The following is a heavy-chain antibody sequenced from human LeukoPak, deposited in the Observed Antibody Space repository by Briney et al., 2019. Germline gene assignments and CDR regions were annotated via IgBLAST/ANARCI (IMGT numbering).Heavy chain of an antibody. V-gene: IGHV1-2*02. D-gene: IGHD3-10*01. Sequence: ASVKVSCKASGYTFTSYYMHWVRQAPGQGLEWMGWLNPNSGGTNYAQNFQGRVTMTRDTSISTGYMELSRLRSDDTAVYYCARDLDNYSGSGSYYNGDPLFQHWGQGTLVTVPS. CDR3: ARDLDNYSGSGSYYNGDPLFQH. CDR1: GYTFTSYY. J-gene: IGHJ1*01. CDR2: LNPNSGGT.